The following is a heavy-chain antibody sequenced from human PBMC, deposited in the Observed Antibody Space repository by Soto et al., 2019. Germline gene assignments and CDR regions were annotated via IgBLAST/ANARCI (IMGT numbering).Heavy chain of an antibody. CDR1: GYTFTSYG. V-gene: IGHV1-18*01. CDR2: ISAYNVNT. D-gene: IGHD2-2*01. CDR3: ARDFAVGLVDY. Sequence: QVQLVQSGAEVKKPGASVKVSCKASGYTFTSYGISWVRQAPGQGLEGMGWISAYNVNTNYSQKLQGRVTMTTDTSTSTDYIELRRLRSDDTAVYYCARDFAVGLVDYWGQGTLVTVSS. J-gene: IGHJ4*02.